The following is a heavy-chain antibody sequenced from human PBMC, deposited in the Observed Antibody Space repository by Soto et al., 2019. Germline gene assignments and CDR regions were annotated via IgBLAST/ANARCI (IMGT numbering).Heavy chain of an antibody. CDR3: GSVFEY. CDR1: GFIFTNYW. J-gene: IGHJ4*01. Sequence: EVEVVESGGGLVQPGESLRLSCAASGFIFTNYWMHWVRQVPGRGLEWVSGITHDGSGTKYADSVKGRFTISRDNAKNTVYLQMNSLRPEDTAVYYCGSVFEYWGRGTLVTVSS. V-gene: IGHV3-74*01. CDR2: ITHDGSGT.